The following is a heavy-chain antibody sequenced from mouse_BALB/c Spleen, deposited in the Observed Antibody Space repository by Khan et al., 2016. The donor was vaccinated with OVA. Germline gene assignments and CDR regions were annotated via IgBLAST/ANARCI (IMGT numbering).Heavy chain of an antibody. CDR2: INPSNGDT. V-gene: IGHV1S81*02. Sequence: QVQLQQPGAELVKPGASVKLSCKASGYTFTSFYMYWVKQRPGQGLEWIGGINPSNGDTHFYEKFTSKATLTVDKSSTTAYLQFSSLTSEDSAVYYCGRSGYGNPFAYWGQGTLVTVSA. CDR3: GRSGYGNPFAY. J-gene: IGHJ3*01. D-gene: IGHD2-1*01. CDR1: GYTFTSFY.